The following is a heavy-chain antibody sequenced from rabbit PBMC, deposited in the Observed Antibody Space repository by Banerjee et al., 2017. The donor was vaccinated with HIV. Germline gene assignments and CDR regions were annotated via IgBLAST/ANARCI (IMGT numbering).Heavy chain of an antibody. CDR1: GFTISSGYD. Sequence: QEQLVESGGGLVQPEGSLTLTCTASGFTISSGYDMCWVRQAPGKGLEWIACIYAGSSGNTVYATWAKGRFTISKTSWTTVTLQMTSLTAADTATHFCARDLAGVIGWNFDLWGQGTLVTVS. CDR2: IYAGSSGNT. CDR3: ARDLAGVIGWNFDL. V-gene: IGHV1S45*01. D-gene: IGHD4-1*01. J-gene: IGHJ4*01.